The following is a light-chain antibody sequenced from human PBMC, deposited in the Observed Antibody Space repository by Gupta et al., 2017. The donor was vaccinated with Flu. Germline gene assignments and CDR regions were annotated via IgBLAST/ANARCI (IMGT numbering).Light chain of an antibody. V-gene: IGLV2-23*01. CDR3: CSYATASWV. J-gene: IGLJ3*02. CDR1: SNDVGSYNL. CDR2: ENK. Sequence: QSALTQPASVSGSPGQSITISCTGTSNDVGSYNLVSWYQQHPGKVPKLMIYENKKRPSGVSNRFSGSKSGNTASLTISGLQAEDEADYYCCSYATASWVFGGGTKVTV.